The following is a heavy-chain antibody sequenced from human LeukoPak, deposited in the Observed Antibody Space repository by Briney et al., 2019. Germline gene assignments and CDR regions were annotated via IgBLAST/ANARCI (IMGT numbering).Heavy chain of an antibody. Sequence: SETLSLTCAVYGGSFSGYYWSWIRQPPGKGLEWIGEINHSGSTNYNPSLKSRVTISVDTSKNQFSLKLSSVTAADTAVYYCARVGRRDAFDIWGQGTMVTVSS. CDR3: ARVGRRDAFDI. V-gene: IGHV4-34*01. J-gene: IGHJ3*02. CDR2: INHSGST. CDR1: GGSFSGYY. D-gene: IGHD3-16*01.